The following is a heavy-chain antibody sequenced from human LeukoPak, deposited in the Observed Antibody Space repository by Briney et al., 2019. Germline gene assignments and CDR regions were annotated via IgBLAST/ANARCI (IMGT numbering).Heavy chain of an antibody. D-gene: IGHD3-16*01. CDR2: ILNDGTWE. V-gene: IGHV3-30*02. CDR3: VKGGSISHNWFDS. CDR1: GFTYSDYG. Sequence: GGSLRLSCAASGFTYSDYGMHWVRQAPGRGLEWVAFILNDGTWEYYPDSVKGRLTISRDNSRNTLYLQMNSVRLGDTAIYYCVKGGSISHNWFDSWGQGTLVTVSS. J-gene: IGHJ5*01.